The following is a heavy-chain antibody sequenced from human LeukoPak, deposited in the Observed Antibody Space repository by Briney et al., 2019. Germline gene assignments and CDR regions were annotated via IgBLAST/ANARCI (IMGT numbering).Heavy chain of an antibody. CDR3: ARGNGPSSPPLSGGWFDP. D-gene: IGHD6-6*01. Sequence: SETLSLTCTVSGGSISSYYWSWIRQPAGKGLEWIGRIYTSGSTNYNPSLKSRVTMSVDTSKNQFSLKLSSVTAADTAVYYCARGNGPSSPPLSGGWFDPWGQGTLVTVSS. V-gene: IGHV4-4*07. CDR1: GGSISSYY. J-gene: IGHJ5*02. CDR2: IYTSGST.